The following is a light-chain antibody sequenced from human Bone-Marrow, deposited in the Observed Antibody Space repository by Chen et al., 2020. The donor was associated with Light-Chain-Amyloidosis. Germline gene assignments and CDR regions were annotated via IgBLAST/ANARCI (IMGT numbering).Light chain of an antibody. CDR3: QVWDRSSDRPV. V-gene: IGLV3-21*02. J-gene: IGLJ3*02. Sequence: SYVLTQPSSVSVAPGQTATIACGGNNIGSTIVHWYQQTPGQAPLLVVYDDSDRPSGIPDRLSGSNSGNTATLTISRVEAGDEADYYCQVWDRSSDRPVFGGGTKLTVL. CDR2: DDS. CDR1: NIGSTI.